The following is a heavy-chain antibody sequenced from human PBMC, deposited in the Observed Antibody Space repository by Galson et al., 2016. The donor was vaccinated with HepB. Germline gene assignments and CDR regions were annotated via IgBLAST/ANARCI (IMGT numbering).Heavy chain of an antibody. CDR2: INKDGSNA. CDR3: VRDGNYYGGDYDY. J-gene: IGHJ4*02. CDR1: GFDFTNYW. V-gene: IGHV3-74*03. Sequence: SLRLSCAASGFDFTNYWMAWVRQAPGKGLVWVSHINKDGSNAMYVDSVRGRFPTSRDNARNTLFLEMNSLRADDTAVYYCVRDGNYYGGDYDYWGREPWSPSPQ. D-gene: IGHD2-21*01.